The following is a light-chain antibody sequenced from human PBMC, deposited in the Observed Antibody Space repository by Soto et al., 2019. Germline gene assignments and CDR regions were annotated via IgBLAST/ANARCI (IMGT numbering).Light chain of an antibody. CDR1: SSDVGAYNY. CDR3: ASYAGNSNLVL. V-gene: IGLV2-8*01. CDR2: EVT. Sequence: QSALAQPPSASGSPGQSVTISCTGTSSDVGAYNYVSWYQQHPGKAPKLVIYEVTERPSGVPERFSGSKSHSTASLTVSGPRAEDEALDYGASYAGNSNLVLFGGGTKLTV. J-gene: IGLJ2*01.